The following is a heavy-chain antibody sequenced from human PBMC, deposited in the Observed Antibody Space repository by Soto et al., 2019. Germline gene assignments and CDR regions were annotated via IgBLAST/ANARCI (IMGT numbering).Heavy chain of an antibody. CDR1: GYKFIYYG. CDR2: ISPSNGDT. Sequence: QVQLVQSGGEVKKPGASVKVSCKASGYKFIYYGVTWVRQAPGQGLEWMGWISPSNGDTKYAPKLQDKVTLTTDTSTRTAYMKVRSLRSDDTAIFYCASVDVSMVRFGQWGQGTLVIVSS. V-gene: IGHV1-18*01. J-gene: IGHJ5*02. D-gene: IGHD5-18*01. CDR3: ASVDVSMVRFGQ.